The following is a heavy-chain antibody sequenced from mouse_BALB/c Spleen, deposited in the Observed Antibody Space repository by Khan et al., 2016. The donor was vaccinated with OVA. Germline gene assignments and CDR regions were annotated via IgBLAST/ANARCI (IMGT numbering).Heavy chain of an antibody. D-gene: IGHD1-2*01. V-gene: IGHV3-2*02. CDR2: ISYSGST. J-gene: IGHJ2*01. Sequence: EVQLQESGPGLVKPSQSLSLTCTVTGYSITSGYGWNWIRQFPGNQLEWMGYISYSGSTNYNPSLKSRISITRDTSKNQVFLQLNSVTTEDTATEYYARTARIKKYWGQGTTLTVSS. CDR1: GYSITSGYG. CDR3: ARTARIKKY.